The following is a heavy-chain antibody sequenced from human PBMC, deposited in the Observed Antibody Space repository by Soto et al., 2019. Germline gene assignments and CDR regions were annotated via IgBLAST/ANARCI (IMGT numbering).Heavy chain of an antibody. CDR2: INHSGST. J-gene: IGHJ6*02. D-gene: IGHD6-13*01. CDR1: GGSFSGYY. Sequence: SETLSLTCAVYGGSFSGYYWSWIRQPPGKGLEWIGEINHSGSTNYNPPLKSRVTISVDTSKNQFSLKLSSATAADTAVYYCARGIMSNSSWYGYYYYGMDVWGQGTTVTVSS. V-gene: IGHV4-34*01. CDR3: ARGIMSNSSWYGYYYYGMDV.